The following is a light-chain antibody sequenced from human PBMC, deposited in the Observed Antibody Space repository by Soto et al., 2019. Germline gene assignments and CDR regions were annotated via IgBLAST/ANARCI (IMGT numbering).Light chain of an antibody. Sequence: QSLLTNPASLSGSPGQSITISCTGTSSDVGGYNYVSWYQQHPGKAPKLMIYEVSNRPSGVSNRFSGSKSGNTASLTISGLQAEDEADYYCSSYTSSSTPYVFGTGTKVTVL. V-gene: IGLV2-14*01. J-gene: IGLJ1*01. CDR1: SSDVGGYNY. CDR3: SSYTSSSTPYV. CDR2: EVS.